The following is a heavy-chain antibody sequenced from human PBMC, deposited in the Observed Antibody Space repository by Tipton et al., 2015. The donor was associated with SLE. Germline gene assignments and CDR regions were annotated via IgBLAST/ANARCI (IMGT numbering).Heavy chain of an antibody. Sequence: TLSLTCTVSGGSISDSSHYWVWIRQSPGKGLEWVGSIYHDWSTYYNVALNSRATISIDASKNQFSLSLRSVTAADTAVYCCARGWGYSSGWSKWPFDYWGQGTLVTVSS. CDR2: IYHDWST. D-gene: IGHD6-19*01. CDR3: ARGWGYSSGWSKWPFDY. CDR1: GGSISDSSHY. J-gene: IGHJ4*02. V-gene: IGHV4-39*07.